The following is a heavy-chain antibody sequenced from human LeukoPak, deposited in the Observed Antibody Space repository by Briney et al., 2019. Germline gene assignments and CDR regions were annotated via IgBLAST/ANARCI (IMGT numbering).Heavy chain of an antibody. J-gene: IGHJ4*02. V-gene: IGHV3-9*01. CDR3: AKDILAVAGGGFDY. D-gene: IGHD6-19*01. Sequence: PGRSLRLSCAPSGFTFDDYAMHWVRQAPGKGLEWVSGISWNSGSIGYADSVKGRFTISRDNAKNSLYLQMNSLRAEDTALYYCAKDILAVAGGGFDYWGQGTLVTVSS. CDR1: GFTFDDYA. CDR2: ISWNSGSI.